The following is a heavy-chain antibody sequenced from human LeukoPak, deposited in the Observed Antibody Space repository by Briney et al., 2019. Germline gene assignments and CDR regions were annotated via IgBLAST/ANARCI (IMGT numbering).Heavy chain of an antibody. Sequence: GASVKVSCKASGYTFTGYYMHWVRQAPGQGLEWMGWINPNSGGTNYAQKFQGRVTMTRDTSISTAYMELSRLRSDDTAVYYCASPESYDSSGYHSDYWGQGTLVTVSS. CDR3: ASPESYDSSGYHSDY. D-gene: IGHD3-22*01. J-gene: IGHJ4*02. V-gene: IGHV1-2*02. CDR1: GYTFTGYY. CDR2: INPNSGGT.